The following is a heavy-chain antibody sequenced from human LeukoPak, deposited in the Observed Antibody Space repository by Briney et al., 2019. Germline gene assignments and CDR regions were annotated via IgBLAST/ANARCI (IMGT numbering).Heavy chain of an antibody. V-gene: IGHV1-18*01. CDR3: ASLKNYYDSSGNLVTDAFDI. CDR1: GYTFTSYG. Sequence: ASVKVSCKASGYTFTSYGISWVRQAPGQGLEWMGWISVYNGNTNYAQEVQGRVTMTTDTSTSTAYMELRSLRSDDTAVYYCASLKNYYDSSGNLVTDAFDIWGQGTKVTVSS. CDR2: ISVYNGNT. J-gene: IGHJ3*02. D-gene: IGHD3-22*01.